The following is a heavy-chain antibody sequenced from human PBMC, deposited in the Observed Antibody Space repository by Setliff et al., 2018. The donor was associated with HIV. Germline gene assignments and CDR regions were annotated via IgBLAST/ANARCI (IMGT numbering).Heavy chain of an antibody. Sequence: SETLSLTCSVSGGSITGYYWSWIRQPAGKDMEWIGRSGDTIYNPSLESRVTISVDTSRNQFSLRLSSVTAADTAVYYCARIDPGKFWSLDCWGRGTLVTVSS. V-gene: IGHV4-4*07. D-gene: IGHD1-1*01. CDR2: SGDT. CDR1: GGSITGYY. J-gene: IGHJ4*02. CDR3: ARIDPGKFWSLDC.